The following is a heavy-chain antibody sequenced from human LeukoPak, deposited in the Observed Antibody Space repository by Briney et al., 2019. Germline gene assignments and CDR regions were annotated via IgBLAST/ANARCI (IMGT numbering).Heavy chain of an antibody. V-gene: IGHV5-51*01. D-gene: IGHD1-26*01. CDR3: ARLNRDRIVGGHFDY. CDR2: IYPGDSDT. CDR1: GYSFTSYW. J-gene: IGHJ4*02. Sequence: GESLKISCKGSGYSFTSYWIGWVRQMPGKGLEWMGIIYPGDSDTRYSPSFQGQVTISADKSISTAYLQWSSLKASDTAMYYCARLNRDRIVGGHFDYWGQGTLVTVSS.